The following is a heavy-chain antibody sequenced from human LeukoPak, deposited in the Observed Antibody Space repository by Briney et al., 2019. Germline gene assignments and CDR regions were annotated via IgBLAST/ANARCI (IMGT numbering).Heavy chain of an antibody. D-gene: IGHD3-22*01. CDR2: VYYSGST. Sequence: SETLSLTCAVSGGSITSYYWSWIRQPPGKRLEWIGYVYYSGSTNYNPSLKSRLSISVDTSKNQFSLKLSSVTAADTAVYYCARGQDYFDSEYYFDYRGQGTLVTVSS. V-gene: IGHV4-59*01. CDR1: GGSITSYY. J-gene: IGHJ4*02. CDR3: ARGQDYFDSEYYFDY.